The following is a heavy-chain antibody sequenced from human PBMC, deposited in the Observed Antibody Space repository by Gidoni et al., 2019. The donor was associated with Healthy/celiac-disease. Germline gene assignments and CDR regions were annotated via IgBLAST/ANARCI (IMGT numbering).Heavy chain of an antibody. D-gene: IGHD6-6*01. J-gene: IGHJ6*02. CDR2: INHRGST. Sequence: QVQLQQWGAGLLKPSETLSLTCAVYGGSFSGYYWRWIRQPPGKGLEWIGEINHRGSTNYNPSLKSRVTISVDTSKNQFSLKLSSVTAADTAVYYCARGPYSSSSGYYYYGMDVWGQGTTVTVSS. CDR3: ARGPYSSSSGYYYYGMDV. V-gene: IGHV4-34*01. CDR1: GGSFSGYY.